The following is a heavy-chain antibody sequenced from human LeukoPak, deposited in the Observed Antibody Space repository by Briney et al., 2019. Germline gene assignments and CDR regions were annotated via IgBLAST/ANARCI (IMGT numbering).Heavy chain of an antibody. V-gene: IGHV1-8*01. CDR1: GYTFTSYD. Sequence: ASVKVSCKASGYTFTSYDVNWVRQATGQGLEWMGWVNPNSGHTGYAQKLQGRVTMTTNTSISTAYMGLSSLRSEDTAVYYCARGAPGSYCSGGSCPYFDYWGQGTLVSVSS. CDR3: ARGAPGSYCSGGSCPYFDY. D-gene: IGHD2-15*01. J-gene: IGHJ4*02. CDR2: VNPNSGHT.